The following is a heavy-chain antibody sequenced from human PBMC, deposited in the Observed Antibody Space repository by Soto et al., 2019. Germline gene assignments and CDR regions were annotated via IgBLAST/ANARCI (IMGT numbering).Heavy chain of an antibody. Sequence: LSDRRTVADGSTGALYWSWIRKTPGKGLEWIGYIYYSGSTNYNPSLNSGSTNYNPSLKSRVTISLDTSKNQFSLKLSSVTAADTAVYYCARHERWYSSGWYAGWFDPWGQGTLVTVSS. CDR1: DGSTGALY. CDR3: ARHERWYSSGWYAGWFDP. D-gene: IGHD6-19*01. J-gene: IGHJ5*02. V-gene: IGHV4-59*08. CDR2: IYYSGSTNYNPSLNSGST.